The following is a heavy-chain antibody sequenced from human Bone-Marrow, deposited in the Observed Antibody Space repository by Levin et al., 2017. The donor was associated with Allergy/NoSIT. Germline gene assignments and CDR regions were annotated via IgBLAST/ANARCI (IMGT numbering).Heavy chain of an antibody. CDR1: GFTFSYYS. D-gene: IGHD2-2*01. CDR2: ISGTGRHI. CDR3: AKDEGPFSSSFAFDC. V-gene: IGHV3-21*01. J-gene: IGHJ4*02. Sequence: GGSLRLSCAASGFTFSYYSMNWVHQAPGKGLEWVSSISGTGRHIYLADSLKGRFTISRDNAKNSLSLQMNNLRVEDTAVFYCAKDEGPFSSSFAFDCWGQGALVTVSS.